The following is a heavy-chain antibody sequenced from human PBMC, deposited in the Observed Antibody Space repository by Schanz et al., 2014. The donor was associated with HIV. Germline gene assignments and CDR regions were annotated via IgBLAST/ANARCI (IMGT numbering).Heavy chain of an antibody. CDR3: AKASVEMLGSYFNYGMDV. V-gene: IGHV3-30*18. CDR1: GFTFSSYG. CDR2: MSYDGYSK. Sequence: QVQLVESGGGVVQPGRSLRLSCAASGFTFSSYGMHWVRQAPGKGLEWVSAMSYDGYSKYYADSVKGRFTISRDNAKNSLYLQMNSLRAEDTALYYCAKASVEMLGSYFNYGMDVWGQGTTVTVS. J-gene: IGHJ6*02. D-gene: IGHD3-10*01.